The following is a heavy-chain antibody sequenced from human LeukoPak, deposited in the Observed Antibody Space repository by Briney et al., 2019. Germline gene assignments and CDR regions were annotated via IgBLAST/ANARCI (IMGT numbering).Heavy chain of an antibody. Sequence: AGSLSLSCTASGFTFSYYAMIWVRPAPGQGLEWGSNISGSDGSTYYADSVKGRITISRDNSKNSLYLQMHRLRVEDTAIHYCAKGRGYCTGGSCYSDYWGQGTLVTVSS. CDR1: GFTFSYYA. D-gene: IGHD2-15*01. V-gene: IGHV3-23*01. CDR2: ISGSDGST. CDR3: AKGRGYCTGGSCYSDY. J-gene: IGHJ4*03.